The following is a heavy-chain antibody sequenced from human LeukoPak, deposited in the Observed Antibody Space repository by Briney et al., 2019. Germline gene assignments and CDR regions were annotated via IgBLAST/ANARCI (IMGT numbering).Heavy chain of an antibody. CDR2: INPNSGGT. CDR3: ARENPYSSGWYSLDY. CDR1: GYTFTGYY. D-gene: IGHD6-19*01. J-gene: IGHJ4*02. Sequence: VASVKVSCKASGYTFTGYYMHWVRQAPGQGLEGMGWINPNSGGTNYAQKFQGRVTMTRDTSISTAYMELSRLRSDDTAVYYCARENPYSSGWYSLDYWGQGTLVTVSS. V-gene: IGHV1-2*02.